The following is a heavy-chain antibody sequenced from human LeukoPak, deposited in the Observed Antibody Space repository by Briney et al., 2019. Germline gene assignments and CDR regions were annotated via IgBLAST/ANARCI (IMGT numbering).Heavy chain of an antibody. CDR3: ATRITMVRGVMNWFDP. J-gene: IGHJ5*02. V-gene: IGHV3-30*03. Sequence: GRSLRLSCAASGFTFSSYGMHWVRQAPRKGLEWVAVISYDGRNKYYADSVKGRFTISRDNSKNTLYLQMNSLRAEDTAVYYCATRITMVRGVMNWFDPWGQGTLVTVSS. CDR2: ISYDGRNK. D-gene: IGHD3-10*01. CDR1: GFTFSSYG.